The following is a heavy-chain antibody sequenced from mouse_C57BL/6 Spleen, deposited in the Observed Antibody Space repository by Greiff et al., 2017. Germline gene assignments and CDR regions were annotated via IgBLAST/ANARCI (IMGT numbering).Heavy chain of an antibody. V-gene: IGHV5-9-1*02. J-gene: IGHJ4*01. CDR1: GFTFSSYA. D-gene: IGHD4-1*02. Sequence: EVMLVESGEGLVKPGGSLKLSCAASGFTFSSYAMSWVRQTPEKRLAWVAYISSGGDYLYYADTVKGRFTISRDNARNTLYLQMSSLKSEDTAMYYCTRDQLGRGAMDYWGQGTSVTVSS. CDR3: TRDQLGRGAMDY. CDR2: ISSGGDYL.